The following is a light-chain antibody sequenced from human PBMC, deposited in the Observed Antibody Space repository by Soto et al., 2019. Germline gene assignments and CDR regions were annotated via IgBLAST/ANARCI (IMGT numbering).Light chain of an antibody. CDR2: DAS. Sequence: DIPMTQSPSTLSASVGDRVTITCRASQSISSWLAWYQQKPGKAPNLLIYDASNLEFGVPSRFSGSGAGTEFTLTINSLQPDDFATYYCQEYNSYSRTFGQGTKVEI. CDR3: QEYNSYSRT. CDR1: QSISSW. V-gene: IGKV1-5*01. J-gene: IGKJ1*01.